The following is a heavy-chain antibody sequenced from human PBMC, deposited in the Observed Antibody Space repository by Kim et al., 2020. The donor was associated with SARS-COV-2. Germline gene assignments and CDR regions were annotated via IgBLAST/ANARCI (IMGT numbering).Heavy chain of an antibody. Sequence: SETLSLTCTVSGGSISSGNYFWGWIRQPPGKGLEWIGNIYYTGTTYYNPSLNSRVTISLDTSKNQFSLKLNSVTAADTAVYYCARRGQYCSANRCHWFFDLWGRGTLVTVSS. CDR1: GGSISSGNYF. CDR3: ARRGQYCSANRCHWFFDL. D-gene: IGHD2-15*01. J-gene: IGHJ2*01. CDR2: IYYTGTT. V-gene: IGHV4-39*07.